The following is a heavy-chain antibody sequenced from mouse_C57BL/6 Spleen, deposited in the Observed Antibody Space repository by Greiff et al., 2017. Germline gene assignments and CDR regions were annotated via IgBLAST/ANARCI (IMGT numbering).Heavy chain of an antibody. CDR3: TKGGTSDY. D-gene: IGHD3-3*01. CDR2: IRLKSDNYAT. Sequence: EVQGVESGGGLVQPGGSMKLSCVASGFTFSNYWMNWVRQSPEKGLEWVAQIRLKSDNYATHYAESVKGRFTISRDDSKSSVYLQMNNLRAEDTGIYYCTKGGTSDYWGQGTTLTVSS. CDR1: GFTFSNYW. J-gene: IGHJ2*01. V-gene: IGHV6-3*01.